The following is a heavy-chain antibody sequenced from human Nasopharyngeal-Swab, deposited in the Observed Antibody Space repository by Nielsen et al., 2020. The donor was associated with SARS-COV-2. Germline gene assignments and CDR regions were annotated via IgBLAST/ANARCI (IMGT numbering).Heavy chain of an antibody. CDR2: ISAYNGNT. CDR3: ARTGYCSGGSCYSWWFDP. V-gene: IGHV1-18*01. D-gene: IGHD2-15*01. Sequence: APGQGLGGMGWISAYNGNTNYAQRLQGRVTMTTDTSTNTAYMEMRSLRSDDTAVYYCARTGYCSGGSCYSWWFDPWGQGTLVTVSS. J-gene: IGHJ5*02.